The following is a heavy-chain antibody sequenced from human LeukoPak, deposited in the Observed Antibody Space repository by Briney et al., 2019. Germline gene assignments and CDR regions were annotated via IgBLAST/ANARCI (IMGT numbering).Heavy chain of an antibody. CDR3: TRDGGSWSHLDY. CDR1: GFIFSECA. Sequence: GWSLTLSCEGSGFIFSECASHWVRQASGTGLEWVGRIDTRGKGSATAYAASVRGRFTLSRDDSKSTAYLQMSSLKTEDTAAYFCTRDGGSWSHLDYWGQGVLVTVSS. D-gene: IGHD1-26*01. J-gene: IGHJ4*02. V-gene: IGHV3-73*01. CDR2: IDTRGKGSAT.